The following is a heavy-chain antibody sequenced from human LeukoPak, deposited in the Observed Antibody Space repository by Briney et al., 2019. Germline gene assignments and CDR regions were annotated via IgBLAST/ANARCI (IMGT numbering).Heavy chain of an antibody. CDR2: ISGSGGST. Sequence: GGSLRLSCAASGFTFGSYAMSWVRQAPGKGLEWVSAISGSGGSTYYADSVKGRFTISRDNSKNTLYLQMNSLRAEDTAVYYCGGKIDFYDRREYGWFDPWGQGTLVTVSS. D-gene: IGHD3-22*01. CDR3: GGKIDFYDRREYGWFDP. V-gene: IGHV3-23*01. J-gene: IGHJ5*02. CDR1: GFTFGSYA.